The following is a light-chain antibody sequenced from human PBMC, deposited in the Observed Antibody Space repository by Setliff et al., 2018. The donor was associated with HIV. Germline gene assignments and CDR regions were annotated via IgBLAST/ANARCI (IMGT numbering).Light chain of an antibody. J-gene: IGLJ3*02. V-gene: IGLV2-14*03. CDR2: DVS. CDR1: STDVGGYNH. CDR3: SSYTSTNTLV. Sequence: QSALAQPASVSGSPGQSITISCTGTSTDVGGYNHVSWYQQHPGKAPKLMVYDVSNRPSGVANRFSGSKSGNTASLTISGLQVEDEADYYCSSYTSTNTLVFGGGTQLTVL.